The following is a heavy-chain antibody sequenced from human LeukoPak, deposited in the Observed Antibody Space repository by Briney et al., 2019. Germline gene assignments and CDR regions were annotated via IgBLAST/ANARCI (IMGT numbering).Heavy chain of an antibody. CDR1: GFTFSTYA. D-gene: IGHD3-3*01. Sequence: GGSLRLSCVGSGFTFSTYAMTWVRQAPGKGLEWVSSISGSGGTTYYADSVKGRFTISRDNPKNTLHLQMNSLRAEDTAVYYCAKDPTRGRFLERTNWFDPWGQGTLVTVSS. CDR2: ISGSGGTT. CDR3: AKDPTRGRFLERTNWFDP. J-gene: IGHJ5*02. V-gene: IGHV3-23*01.